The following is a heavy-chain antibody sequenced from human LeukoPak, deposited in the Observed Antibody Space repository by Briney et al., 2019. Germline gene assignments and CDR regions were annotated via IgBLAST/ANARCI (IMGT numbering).Heavy chain of an antibody. D-gene: IGHD3-10*01. J-gene: IGHJ6*03. CDR2: INHSGST. Sequence: SETLSLACAVYGGSFSGYYWSWIRQPPGKGLEWIGEINHSGSTNYNPSLKSRVTISVDTSKNQFSLKLSSVTAADTAVYYCASYRTNYYGSGSERYYYYMDVWGKGTTVTISS. V-gene: IGHV4-34*01. CDR1: GGSFSGYY. CDR3: ASYRTNYYGSGSERYYYYMDV.